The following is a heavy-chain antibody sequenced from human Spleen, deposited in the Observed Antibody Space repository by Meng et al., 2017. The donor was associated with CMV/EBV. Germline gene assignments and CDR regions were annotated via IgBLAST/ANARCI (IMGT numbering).Heavy chain of an antibody. CDR1: GGSISSYY. V-gene: IGHV4-59*01. D-gene: IGHD6-19*01. CDR2: VTYSGTT. Sequence: SETLSLTYTVSGGSISSYYWSWIRQPPGKGLQWIGFVTYSGTTNYNPSLKSRLTISMDTSKNQFSLNLNSVMPADTAVYYCARTVAGTWTHYALDYWSQGTLVTVSS. J-gene: IGHJ4*02. CDR3: ARTVAGTWTHYALDY.